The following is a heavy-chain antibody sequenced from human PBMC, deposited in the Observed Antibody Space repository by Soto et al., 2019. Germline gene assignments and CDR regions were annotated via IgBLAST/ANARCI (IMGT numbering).Heavy chain of an antibody. CDR3: ARDLSGTGLDI. CDR2: VYSTGGV. CDR1: GDSSGRLY. D-gene: IGHD1-26*01. V-gene: IGHV4-4*07. J-gene: IGHJ6*02. Sequence: QLQLHESGPGLVKPSETLSLTCNVSGDSSGRLYWSWIRQSAGKGLEWIGRVYSTGGVTYNPALKCRVTISLDRSNNHVSLEMNSVTAADTAVYFCARDLSGTGLDIWGRGTRVSVSS.